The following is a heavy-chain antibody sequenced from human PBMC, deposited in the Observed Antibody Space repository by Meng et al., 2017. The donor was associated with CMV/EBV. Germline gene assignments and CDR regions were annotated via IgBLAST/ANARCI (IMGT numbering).Heavy chain of an antibody. CDR2: INHSGST. V-gene: IGHV4-34*01. J-gene: IGHJ4*02. D-gene: IGHD3-10*01. Sequence: SQTLSLTCAVYGGSFSGYYWSWLRQPPGKGLEWIGKINHSGSTNYNPSLKSRVTISVDTSKNQFSLKLSSVTAADTAVYYCARVMGHYYGSGSYPDWGQGTLVTVSS. CDR3: ARVMGHYYGSGSYPD. CDR1: GGSFSGYY.